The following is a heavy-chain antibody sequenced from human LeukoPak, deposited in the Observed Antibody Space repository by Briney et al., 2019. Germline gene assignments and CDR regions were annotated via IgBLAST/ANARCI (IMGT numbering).Heavy chain of an antibody. CDR3: ARKRVGNYYFYMDV. V-gene: IGHV4-39*07. CDR2: MYYSGTA. J-gene: IGHJ6*03. CDR1: GGSIGSILHY. Sequence: SETLSLTCTVSGGSIGSILHYWGWVRQPPGKGLEWIGSMYYSGTAYYNPSLKSRVTISLDTFRKQFSLRLSSVTAADTAVYYCARKRVGNYYFYMDVWGKGTTVTVSS. D-gene: IGHD4-23*01.